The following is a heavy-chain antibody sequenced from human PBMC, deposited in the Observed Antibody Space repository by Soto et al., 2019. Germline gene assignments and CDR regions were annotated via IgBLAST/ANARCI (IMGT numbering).Heavy chain of an antibody. CDR3: ARDKGAARRHYYYYMDV. CDR1: SGSISSSNW. Sequence: SETLSLTCAVSSGSISSSNWWSWVRQPPGKGLEWIGEIYHSGSTNYNPSLKSRVTISVDKSKNQFSLKLSSVTAADTAVYYCARDKGAARRHYYYYMDVWGKGTRVTVSS. D-gene: IGHD6-6*01. J-gene: IGHJ6*03. CDR2: IYHSGST. V-gene: IGHV4-4*02.